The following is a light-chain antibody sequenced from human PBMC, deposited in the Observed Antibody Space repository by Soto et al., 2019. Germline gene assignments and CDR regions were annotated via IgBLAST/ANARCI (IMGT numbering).Light chain of an antibody. CDR2: EVS. V-gene: IGLV2-14*01. Sequence: QSVLTQPASVSGSPGQSITISCTGTSSDVGGYNYVSWYQQHPGKAPKLMIYEVSNRPSGVSNRFSGSKSGNTASLTISGLQAEDEADHYCSSYTSSSTPYVFGTGTKV. CDR1: SSDVGGYNY. CDR3: SSYTSSSTPYV. J-gene: IGLJ1*01.